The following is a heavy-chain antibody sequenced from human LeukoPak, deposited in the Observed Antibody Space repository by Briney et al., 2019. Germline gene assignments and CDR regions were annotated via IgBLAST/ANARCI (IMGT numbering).Heavy chain of an antibody. CDR2: ISAYNGNT. CDR1: GYTFTSYG. D-gene: IGHD4-17*01. Sequence: ASVKVSCKASGYTFTSYGISWVRQAPGQGLEWMGWISAYNGNTNYAQKLQGRVTMTTDTSTSTAYMELRSLRSDDTAVYYCARDGTTVTTEGDWFDPWGPGTLVTVSS. V-gene: IGHV1-18*01. J-gene: IGHJ5*02. CDR3: ARDGTTVTTEGDWFDP.